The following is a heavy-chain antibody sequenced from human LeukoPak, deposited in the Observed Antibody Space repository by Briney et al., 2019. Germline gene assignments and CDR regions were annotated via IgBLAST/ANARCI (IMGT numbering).Heavy chain of an antibody. V-gene: IGHV1-2*02. CDR1: EYTFTGYY. CDR2: INPNSGGT. CDR3: ARVLDCSGGSCYSEDY. Sequence: GASVKVSCKASEYTFTGYYMHWVRQAPGQGLEWMGWINPNSGGTNYAQKFQGRVTMTRDTSISTAYMELSRLRSDDTAVYYCARVLDCSGGSCYSEDYWGQGTLVTVSS. J-gene: IGHJ4*02. D-gene: IGHD2-15*01.